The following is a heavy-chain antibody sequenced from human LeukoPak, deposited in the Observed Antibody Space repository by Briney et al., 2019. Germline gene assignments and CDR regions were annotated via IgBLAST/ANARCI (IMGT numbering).Heavy chain of an antibody. CDR2: ISWDGGST. D-gene: IGHD3-16*01. V-gene: IGHV3-43*01. CDR1: GFTFDDYT. Sequence: GGSLRLSCAASGFTFDDYTMHWVRHAPGKGLEWVSLISWDGGSTYYADSVKGRFTISRDNSKNSLYLQMNSLRTEDTALYYCAKGDRFYYYYMDVWGKGTTVTISS. J-gene: IGHJ6*03. CDR3: AKGDRFYYYYMDV.